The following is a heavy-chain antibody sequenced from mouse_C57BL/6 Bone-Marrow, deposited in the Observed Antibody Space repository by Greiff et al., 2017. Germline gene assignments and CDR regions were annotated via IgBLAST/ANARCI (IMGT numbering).Heavy chain of an antibody. V-gene: IGHV1-80*01. D-gene: IGHD1-3*01. CDR1: GYAFSSYW. J-gene: IGHJ4*01. CDR3: ARSPLVKGAMDY. Sequence: QVQLQQSGAELVKPGASVKISCKASGYAFSSYWMNWVKQRPGKGLEWIGQIYPGDGDTNYNGKFKGKATLTADKSSSTAYMQLSSLTSEDSAVYFCARSPLVKGAMDYWGQGTSVTVSS. CDR2: IYPGDGDT.